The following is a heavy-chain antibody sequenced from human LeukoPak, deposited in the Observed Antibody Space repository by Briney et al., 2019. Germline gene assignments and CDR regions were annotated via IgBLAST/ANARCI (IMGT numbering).Heavy chain of an antibody. D-gene: IGHD6-19*01. CDR1: GFTFSRYA. Sequence: GGSLTLSCAASGFTFSRYALSWVRQARGRGLAWVSAISGSGGSTYYADSVKGRFTISRDNSKNTLYLQMNSLRAEDTAVYYWAEDLGGYSSGWYGDYWGQGTLVTVSS. J-gene: IGHJ4*02. CDR2: ISGSGGST. CDR3: AEDLGGYSSGWYGDY. V-gene: IGHV3-23*01.